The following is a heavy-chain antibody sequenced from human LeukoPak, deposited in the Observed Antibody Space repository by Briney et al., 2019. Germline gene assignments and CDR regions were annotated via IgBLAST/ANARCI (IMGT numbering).Heavy chain of an antibody. Sequence: PSETLSLTCTVSGGSISSYYWSWIRQPPGKGLEWIGYIYYSGSINYNPSLKSRVTISVDTSKNQFSLKLSSVTAADTAVYYCARERVLYDILTGYYKEFDPWGQGTLVTVSS. V-gene: IGHV4-59*01. CDR2: IYYSGSI. J-gene: IGHJ5*02. CDR3: ARERVLYDILTGYYKEFDP. CDR1: GGSISSYY. D-gene: IGHD3-9*01.